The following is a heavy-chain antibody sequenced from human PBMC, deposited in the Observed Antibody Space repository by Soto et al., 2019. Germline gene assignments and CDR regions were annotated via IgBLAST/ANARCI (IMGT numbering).Heavy chain of an antibody. D-gene: IGHD6-13*01. Sequence: SETLSLTCAVSGGSISSSNWWSWVRQPPGKGLEWIGEIYHSGSTNYNPSLKSRVTISVDKSKNQFSLKLSSVTAADTAVYYCAGSIAAAGTPPLFDYWGQGTLVTVSS. CDR1: GGSISSSNW. V-gene: IGHV4-4*02. J-gene: IGHJ4*02. CDR2: IYHSGST. CDR3: AGSIAAAGTPPLFDY.